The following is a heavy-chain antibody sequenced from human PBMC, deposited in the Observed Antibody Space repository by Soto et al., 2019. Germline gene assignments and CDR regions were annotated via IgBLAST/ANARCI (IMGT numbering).Heavy chain of an antibody. CDR3: ARRQNWNNLFDT. CDR2: SYYSGST. J-gene: IGHJ5*02. D-gene: IGHD1-1*01. Sequence: SETLSLTCTVSGGSITNNYWSWIRQPPGKGLEWIGCSYYSGSTSYNPSLRSRVTISIDTSKTQFSLRLRSVTAADTAVYYCARRQNWNNLFDTWGQGTLVTGS. V-gene: IGHV4-59*08. CDR1: GGSITNNY.